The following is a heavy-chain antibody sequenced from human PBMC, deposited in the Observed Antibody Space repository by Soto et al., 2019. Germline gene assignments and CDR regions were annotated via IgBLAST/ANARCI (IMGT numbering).Heavy chain of an antibody. D-gene: IGHD5-12*01. Sequence: GGSLRLSFAASGFTVSSYYMGWVRQAPGKGLEWVSVIYSGGSTYYADSVKGRFTISRDNSKNTLFLQLNSLGVEDTATYYCAKDVRPDGYWDFDYWGQGTLVTVSS. J-gene: IGHJ4*02. CDR2: IYSGGST. CDR1: GFTVSSYY. V-gene: IGHV3-53*01. CDR3: AKDVRPDGYWDFDY.